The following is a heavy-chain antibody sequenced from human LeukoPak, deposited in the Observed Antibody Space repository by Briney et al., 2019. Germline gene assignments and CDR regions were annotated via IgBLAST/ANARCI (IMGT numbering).Heavy chain of an antibody. V-gene: IGHV3-48*04. Sequence: HPGRSLRLSCAASGFTFSSYSMNWVRQAPGKGLEWVSYISSSSSTIYYADSVKGRFTISRDNSKNSLSLQMNSLRTEGTALYYCAKDRGGDRVIDHWGQGTLVTVSS. CDR1: GFTFSSYS. D-gene: IGHD2-21*02. CDR3: AKDRGGDRVIDH. J-gene: IGHJ4*02. CDR2: ISSSSSTI.